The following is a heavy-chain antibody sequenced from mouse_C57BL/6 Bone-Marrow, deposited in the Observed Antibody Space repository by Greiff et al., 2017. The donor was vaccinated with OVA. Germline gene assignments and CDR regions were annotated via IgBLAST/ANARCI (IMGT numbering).Heavy chain of an antibody. J-gene: IGHJ3*01. Sequence: VQLQQSGAELVKPGASVKMSCKASGYTFTSYWITWVKQRPGQGLEWIGDIYPGSGSTNYNEKFKSTATLTVATSSSTAYMQLSSLTSEDSAVYYCARTGYYGNYAWFAYWGQGTLVTVSA. V-gene: IGHV1-55*01. D-gene: IGHD2-1*01. CDR1: GYTFTSYW. CDR3: ARTGYYGNYAWFAY. CDR2: IYPGSGST.